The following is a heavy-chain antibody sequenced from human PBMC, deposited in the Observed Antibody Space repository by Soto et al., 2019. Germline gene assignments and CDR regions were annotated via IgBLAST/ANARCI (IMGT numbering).Heavy chain of an antibody. CDR3: GGHWYNY. CDR1: GGSFSSYT. CDR2: IHIHGGRA. D-gene: IGHD1-20*01. Sequence: ASGGSFSSYTISWVRQAPGKGLEWISLIHIHGGRATYADSVRGRFTISIDNSENTVFLQMNSLRAEDTAIYYCGGHWYNYWGQGTLVTVSS. J-gene: IGHJ4*02. V-gene: IGHV3-23*01.